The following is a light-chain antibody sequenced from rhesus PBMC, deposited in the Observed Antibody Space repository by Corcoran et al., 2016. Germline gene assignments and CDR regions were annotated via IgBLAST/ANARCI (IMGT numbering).Light chain of an antibody. CDR3: LQDIQLPPYS. V-gene: IGKV2-78*01. CDR1: QSLLHSNGYTY. J-gene: IGKJ2*01. CDR2: LGS. Sequence: DIVMTQTPLSLPVTPGEPASISCRSSQSLLHSNGYTYLFWYLQKPGQSPQLLLFLGSNRASGGPDRCSGSGSGTDFTLKISRVEGGDVGVYYCLQDIQLPPYSFGQGTKVEIK.